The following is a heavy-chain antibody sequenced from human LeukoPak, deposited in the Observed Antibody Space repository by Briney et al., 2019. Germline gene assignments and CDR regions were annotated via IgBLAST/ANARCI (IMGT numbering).Heavy chain of an antibody. CDR1: GFTFSDYY. CDR2: ISSSGSTI. D-gene: IGHD5-18*01. J-gene: IGHJ6*03. Sequence: GGSLRLSCAASGFTFSDYYMSWIRQAPGKGLEGVPYISSSGSTIYYADSVKGRFTISRDNAKNSLYLQMNSLRAEDTAVYYCAADTAMVNYYYYYMDVWGKGTTVTVSS. CDR3: AADTAMVNYYYYYMDV. V-gene: IGHV3-11*04.